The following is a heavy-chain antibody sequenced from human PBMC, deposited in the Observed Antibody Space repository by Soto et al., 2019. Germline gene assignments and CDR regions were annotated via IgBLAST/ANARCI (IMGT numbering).Heavy chain of an antibody. CDR2: IYYSGST. CDR1: GVSISSSSYY. V-gene: IGHV4-39*01. CDR3: ARARHVAAAGKNWFDP. Sequence: SETLSLTCTVSGVSISSSSYYWGWIRQPPGKGLEWIGSIYYSGSTYYSPSLKSRVTISVDTSKNQFSLKLSSVTAADTAVYYCARARHVAAAGKNWFDPWGQGTLVTVSS. J-gene: IGHJ5*02. D-gene: IGHD6-13*01.